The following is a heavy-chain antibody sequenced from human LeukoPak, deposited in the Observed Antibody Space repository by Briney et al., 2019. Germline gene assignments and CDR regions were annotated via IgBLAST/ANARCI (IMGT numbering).Heavy chain of an antibody. Sequence: ASVKVSCKASGYTFTGYYMHWVRQAPGQGLEWMGRINPNSGDTNYAQKLQGRVTMTTDTSTSTAYMELRSLRSDDTAVYYCAREVLEKWLVLYYYGMDVWGQGTTVTVSS. CDR3: AREVLEKWLVLYYYGMDV. CDR1: GYTFTGYY. J-gene: IGHJ6*02. D-gene: IGHD6-19*01. V-gene: IGHV1-2*06. CDR2: INPNSGDT.